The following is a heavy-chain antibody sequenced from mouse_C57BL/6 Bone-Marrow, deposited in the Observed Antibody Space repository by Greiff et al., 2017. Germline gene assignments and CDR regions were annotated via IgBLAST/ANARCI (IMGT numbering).Heavy chain of an antibody. J-gene: IGHJ2*01. CDR2: IDPSDSYT. Sequence: VQLQQPGAELVMPGASVKLSCKASGYTFTSYWMHWVKQRPGQGLEWIGEIDPSDSYTNYNQKFKGKSTLTVDKSSSTADMQLSSLTSEDSAVYYCARSLYYGSSYNYWGQGTTLTVSS. V-gene: IGHV1-69*01. D-gene: IGHD1-1*01. CDR3: ARSLYYGSSYNY. CDR1: GYTFTSYW.